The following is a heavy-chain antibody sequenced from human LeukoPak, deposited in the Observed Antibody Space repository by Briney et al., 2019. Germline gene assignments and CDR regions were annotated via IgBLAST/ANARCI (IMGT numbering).Heavy chain of an antibody. CDR2: IYTSGST. CDR1: GGSFSGYY. J-gene: IGHJ3*02. Sequence: SETLSLTCAVYGGSFSGYYWSWIRQPAGKGLEWIGRIYTSGSTNYNPSLKSRVTMSVDTSKNQFSLKLSSVTAADTAVYYCARQTGTGSDAFDIWGQGTMVTVSS. V-gene: IGHV4-59*10. D-gene: IGHD1-1*01. CDR3: ARQTGTGSDAFDI.